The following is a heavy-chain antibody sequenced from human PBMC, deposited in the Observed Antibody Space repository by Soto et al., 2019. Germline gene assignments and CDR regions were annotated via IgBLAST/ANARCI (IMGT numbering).Heavy chain of an antibody. CDR2: IDWDDDK. D-gene: IGHD6-6*01. J-gene: IGHJ6*02. CDR3: ARTSDSSSGYYYGMDV. V-gene: IGHV2-70*04. CDR1: GFSLSTSGMR. Sequence: SGPTVVNPTQTLTLTCTFSGFSLSTSGMRVSWIRQPPGKALEWLARIDWDDDKFYSTSLKTRLTISKDTSKNQVVLTMTNMDPVDTATYYCARTSDSSSGYYYGMDVWGQGTTVTVSS.